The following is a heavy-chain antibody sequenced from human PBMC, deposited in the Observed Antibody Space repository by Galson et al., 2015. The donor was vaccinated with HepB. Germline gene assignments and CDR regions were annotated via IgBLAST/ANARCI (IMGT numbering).Heavy chain of an antibody. Sequence: SLRLSCAASGFTFSSYAMSWVRQAPGKGLEWVSAISGSGGSTYYADSVKGRFTISRDNSKNTLYLQMNSLRAEDTAVYYCAKDPRVSGTSPPEGYWGQGTLVTVSS. J-gene: IGHJ4*02. D-gene: IGHD6-13*01. CDR1: GFTFSSYA. CDR2: ISGSGGST. V-gene: IGHV3-23*01. CDR3: AKDPRVSGTSPPEGY.